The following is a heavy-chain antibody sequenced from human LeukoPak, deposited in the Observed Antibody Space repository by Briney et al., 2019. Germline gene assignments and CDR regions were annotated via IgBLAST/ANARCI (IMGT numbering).Heavy chain of an antibody. V-gene: IGHV3-30*02. D-gene: IGHD3-9*01. CDR1: GFSFSTFG. CDR3: AKDRVRYIDWTEVPAFDY. J-gene: IGHJ4*02. CDR2: MQNDGTTK. Sequence: PGGSLRLSCATSGFSFSTFGLHWVRQTPGKGLEWVAFMQNDGTTKYFTDSVEGRFIISRDDSKNTLYMQVNSLRAEDTAVYYCAKDRVRYIDWTEVPAFDYWGQGTLVTVSS.